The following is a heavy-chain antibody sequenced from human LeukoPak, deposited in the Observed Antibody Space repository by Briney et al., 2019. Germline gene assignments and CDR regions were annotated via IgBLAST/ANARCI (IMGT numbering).Heavy chain of an antibody. CDR2: ISGSDGNT. Sequence: GGSLRLSCAASGFTFSSYSMNWVRQAPGKGLEWVSGISGSDGNTYYADSVKGRFTISRDNSKNTLYLQMNSLRAEDTAVYYCAKDRGPTTVTTVDYWGQGTLVTVSS. J-gene: IGHJ4*02. D-gene: IGHD4-17*01. CDR3: AKDRGPTTVTTVDY. V-gene: IGHV3-23*01. CDR1: GFTFSSYS.